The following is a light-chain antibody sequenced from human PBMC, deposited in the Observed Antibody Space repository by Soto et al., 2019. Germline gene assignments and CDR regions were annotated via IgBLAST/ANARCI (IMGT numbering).Light chain of an antibody. Sequence: DIVLTQSPDSLAVSLGERAPITGKSGQRVLYSSKIKNYLAWYQQKPGQPPKLLIYWASTRESGVPDRFSGSGSGTDFTLTISSLQAEDVAVYYCQQYYRPWTFGQGTKVEIK. J-gene: IGKJ1*01. CDR1: QRVLYSSKIKNY. V-gene: IGKV4-1*01. CDR2: WAS. CDR3: QQYYRPWT.